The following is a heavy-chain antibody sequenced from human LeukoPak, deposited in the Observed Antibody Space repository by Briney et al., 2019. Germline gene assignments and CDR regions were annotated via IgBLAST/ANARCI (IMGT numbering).Heavy chain of an antibody. CDR2: INHSGST. D-gene: IGHD2-15*01. J-gene: IGHJ5*02. CDR1: GGSISSSNW. CDR3: ARGLRLGYCSGGSCYRSSVGWFDP. V-gene: IGHV4-4*02. Sequence: SETLSLTCAVSGGSISSSNWWSWVRQPPGKGLEWIGEINHSGSTNYNPSLKSRVTISVDTSKNQFSLKLSSVTAADTAVYYCARGLRLGYCSGGSCYRSSVGWFDPWGQGTLVTVSS.